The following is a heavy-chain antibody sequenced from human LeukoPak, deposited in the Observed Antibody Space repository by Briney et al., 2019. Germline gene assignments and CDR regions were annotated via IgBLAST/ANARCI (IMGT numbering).Heavy chain of an antibody. CDR2: IASTGTI. CDR3: ARDPHSLDY. Sequence: GGSLRLSCAASGFTFSSYSMNWVRRAPGKGLEWVAYIASTGTIHYADSVRGRFAISRDNADNSLYLQMNSLRVEDTAVYYCARDPHSLDYWGQGTLVTVSS. J-gene: IGHJ4*02. CDR1: GFTFSSYS. V-gene: IGHV3-48*01.